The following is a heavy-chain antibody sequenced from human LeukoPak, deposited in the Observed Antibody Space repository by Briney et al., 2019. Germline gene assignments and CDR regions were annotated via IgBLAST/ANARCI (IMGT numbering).Heavy chain of an antibody. CDR2: ISSSSSYI. V-gene: IGHV3-11*04. Sequence: GGSLRLSCAASGFTFSDYYMSWIRQAPGKGLEWVSSISSSSSYIYYADSVKGRFTISRDNAKNSLFLQMSSLRADDTAIYYCARAGELRYMDVWGKGTAVTVSS. CDR3: ARAGELRYMDV. CDR1: GFTFSDYY. J-gene: IGHJ6*03. D-gene: IGHD3-16*01.